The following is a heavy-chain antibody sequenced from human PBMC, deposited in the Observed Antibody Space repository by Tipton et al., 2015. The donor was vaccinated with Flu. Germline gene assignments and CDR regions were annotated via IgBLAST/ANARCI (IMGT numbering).Heavy chain of an antibody. CDR3: ARDQTYYYGSSDAFAI. V-gene: IGHV4-59*01. J-gene: IGHJ3*02. CDR2: IYYNGST. D-gene: IGHD3-10*01. CDR1: GDSMRSYY. Sequence: TLSLTCSVSGDSMRSYYWSWIRQPPGKGLEWIGTIYYNGSTDYNPSLSSRLTISVDMSKNQFSLKLTSVTAADTAVYYCARDQTYYYGSSDAFAIWGQGTMVTVSS.